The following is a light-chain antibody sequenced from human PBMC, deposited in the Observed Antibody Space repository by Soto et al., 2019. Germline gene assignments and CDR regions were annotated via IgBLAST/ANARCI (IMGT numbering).Light chain of an antibody. V-gene: IGLV2-23*02. CDR1: SSDVGNYNL. J-gene: IGLJ1*01. CDR2: EVS. Sequence: QSALTQPASVSGSPGQSITISCTGTSSDVGNYNLVSWYQQHPGKAPKLMIYEVSKRPSGVSDRFSASKSDNTASLTISGLQGADEADYYCCSYAGIGTFYVFGTGTKLTVL. CDR3: CSYAGIGTFYV.